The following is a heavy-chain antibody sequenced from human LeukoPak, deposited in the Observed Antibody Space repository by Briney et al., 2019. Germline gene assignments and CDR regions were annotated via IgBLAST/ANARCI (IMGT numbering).Heavy chain of an antibody. Sequence: ASVKVSCKASGYTFTSYGISWVRQAPGQGLEWLGWISAYNGNTNYAQKFQGRVTMTTDTSTSTAYMELRSLRSDDTAVYYCARASLDCSSTSCFVYWGQGTLVTVSS. V-gene: IGHV1-18*04. J-gene: IGHJ4*02. CDR1: GYTFTSYG. CDR2: ISAYNGNT. CDR3: ARASLDCSSTSCFVY. D-gene: IGHD2-2*01.